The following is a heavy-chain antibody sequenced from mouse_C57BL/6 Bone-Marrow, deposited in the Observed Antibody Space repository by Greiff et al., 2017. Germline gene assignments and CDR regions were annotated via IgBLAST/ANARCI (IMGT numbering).Heavy chain of an antibody. Sequence: EVKLVESGEGLVKPGGSLKLSCAASGFTFSSYAMSWVRQTPEKRLEWVAYISSGGDYIYYAATVKGRFTISRDNARNTLYLQMSSLKSEDTAMYYCTRDRDYDYDEGAWFAYWGQGTLVTVSA. V-gene: IGHV5-9-1*02. D-gene: IGHD2-4*01. CDR2: ISSGGDYI. J-gene: IGHJ3*01. CDR1: GFTFSSYA. CDR3: TRDRDYDYDEGAWFAY.